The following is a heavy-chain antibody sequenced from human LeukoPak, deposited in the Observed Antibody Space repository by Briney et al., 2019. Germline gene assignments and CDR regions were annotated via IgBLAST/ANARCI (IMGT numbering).Heavy chain of an antibody. CDR2: IYTSGST. CDR1: GGSISSYY. CDR3: ARQIDFWSGYYTYYYMDV. J-gene: IGHJ6*03. Sequence: SETLSLTCTVSGGSISSYYWSWIRQPPGKGLEWIGYIYTSGSTNYNPSLKSRVTISVDTSKNQFSLKLSYVTAADPAVYYCARQIDFWSGYYTYYYMDVWGKGTTVTVSS. D-gene: IGHD3-3*01. V-gene: IGHV4-4*09.